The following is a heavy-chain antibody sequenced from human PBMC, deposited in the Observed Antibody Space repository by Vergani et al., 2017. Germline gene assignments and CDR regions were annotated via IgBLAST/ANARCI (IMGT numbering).Heavy chain of an antibody. J-gene: IGHJ6*03. CDR1: GGTFSRYA. D-gene: IGHD6-13*01. CDR3: ARIAAGNAYCYYYMDV. Sequence: QVQLVQSGAEVKKPGSSVKVSCKASGGTFSRYAISWVRQAPGQGLGWMGGIIPIFGTANYAQKFQGSVTITADESTSTAYMELSSLRSEDTAVYYCARIAAGNAYCYYYMDVWGKGTTVTVSS. CDR2: IIPIFGTA. V-gene: IGHV1-69*01.